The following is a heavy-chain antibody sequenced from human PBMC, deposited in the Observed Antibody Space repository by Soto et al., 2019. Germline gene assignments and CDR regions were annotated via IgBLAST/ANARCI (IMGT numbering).Heavy chain of an antibody. V-gene: IGHV4-59*01. CDR1: GDSISSYY. D-gene: IGHD3-10*02. CDR2: IYYSGST. CDR3: ARGGYYYVTSTWSQ. J-gene: IGHJ4*02. Sequence: SETLSLTCTVSGDSISSYYWNWIRQPPGKGLEWIGYIYYSGSTNYNPSLKSRVTMSVDTSKNQFSLKLSSVTAADTAVYYCARGGYYYVTSTWSQWGQGTLVTVSS.